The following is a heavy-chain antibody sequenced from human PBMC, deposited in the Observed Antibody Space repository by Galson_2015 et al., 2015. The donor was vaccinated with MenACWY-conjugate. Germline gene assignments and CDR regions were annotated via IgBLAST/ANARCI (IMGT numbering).Heavy chain of an antibody. CDR1: KFTFRSYA. CDR3: AQYCSSTSCYAGKGA. D-gene: IGHD2-2*01. CDR2: INSDGSST. J-gene: IGHJ5*02. V-gene: IGHV3-74*01. Sequence: SLRLSCAASKFTFRSYAMHWVRQAPGKGLVWVSRINSDGSSTSYADSVKGRFTISRDNAKNTLYLQMNSLRAEDTAVYYCAQYCSSTSCYAGKGAWGQGTLVTVSS.